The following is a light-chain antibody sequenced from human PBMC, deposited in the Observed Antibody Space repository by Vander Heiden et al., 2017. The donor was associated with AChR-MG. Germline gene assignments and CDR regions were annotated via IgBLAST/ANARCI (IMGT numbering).Light chain of an antibody. V-gene: IGKV1-NL1*01. CDR3: QQYYSAPYT. Sequence: DIQMTQSPSYLSASVGDRVTITCRASQGISNSLAWYQQKPGKAPKLLLYAASRLESGVPSRFSGSGSGTYYTLTISSLQPEDFATYYCQQYYSAPYTFGQGTKLDIK. J-gene: IGKJ2*01. CDR1: QGISNS. CDR2: AAS.